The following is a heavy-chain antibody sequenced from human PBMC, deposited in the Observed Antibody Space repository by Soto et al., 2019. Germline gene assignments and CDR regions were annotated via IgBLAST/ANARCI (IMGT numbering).Heavy chain of an antibody. Sequence: GEALKIPCKASGYRFNSYWIGWVRQMPGKGLEGMGIIYPDDSDSRYSPLFQGQVTISADKSTSTAYLQWSSLKASDTAMYYCARRGVVHIYGLHYCGMDDWGQGTTVTVSS. V-gene: IGHV5-51*01. D-gene: IGHD5-18*01. CDR2: IYPDDSDS. CDR3: ARRGVVHIYGLHYCGMDD. J-gene: IGHJ6*02. CDR1: GYRFNSYW.